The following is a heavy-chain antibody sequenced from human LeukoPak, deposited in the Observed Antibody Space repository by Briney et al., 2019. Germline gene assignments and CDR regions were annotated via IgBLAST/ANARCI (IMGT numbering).Heavy chain of an antibody. CDR1: GFTFDDYA. D-gene: IGHD2-2*02. J-gene: IGHJ5*02. CDR3: AKASGYCSSTSCYTGWFDP. CDR2: ISWNSGSI. Sequence: GRSLRLSCAASGFTFDDYAMHWVRQAPGRGLEWVSGISWNSGSIGYADSVKGRFTISRDNAKNSLYLQMNSLRAEDTALYYRAKASGYCSSTSCYTGWFDPWGQGTLVTVSS. V-gene: IGHV3-9*01.